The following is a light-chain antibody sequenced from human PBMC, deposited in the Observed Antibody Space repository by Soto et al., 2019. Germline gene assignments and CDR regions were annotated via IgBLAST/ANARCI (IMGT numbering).Light chain of an antibody. Sequence: EILMTQSPATLSVSPGERATLSCRASQSVSSNLAWYQQKPGQAPRLLMYGASTRATGIPVRFSGSGSGTEFTLTISSLQSEDFAVYYCQQYNNRWTFGQGTKVDIK. V-gene: IGKV3-15*01. CDR3: QQYNNRWT. CDR1: QSVSSN. CDR2: GAS. J-gene: IGKJ1*01.